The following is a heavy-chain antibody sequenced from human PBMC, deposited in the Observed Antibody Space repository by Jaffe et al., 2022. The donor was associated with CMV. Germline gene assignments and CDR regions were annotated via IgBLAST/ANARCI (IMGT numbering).Heavy chain of an antibody. J-gene: IGHJ6*02. CDR2: IKQDGSEK. Sequence: EVQLVESGGGLVQPGGSLRLSCAASGFTFSSYWMSWVRQAPGKGLEWVANIKQDGSEKYYVDSVKGRFTISRDNAKNSLYLQMNSLRAEDTAVYYCARGESSSGWYLNYYYGMDVWGQGTTVTVSS. CDR3: ARGESSSGWYLNYYYGMDV. CDR1: GFTFSSYW. D-gene: IGHD6-19*01. V-gene: IGHV3-7*01.